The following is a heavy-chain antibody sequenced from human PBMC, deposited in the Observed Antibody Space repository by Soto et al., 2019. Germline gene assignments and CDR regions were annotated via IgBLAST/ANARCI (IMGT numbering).Heavy chain of an antibody. D-gene: IGHD3-10*01. CDR2: IYYSGTT. J-gene: IGHJ4*02. V-gene: IGHV4-30-4*01. CDR1: CGSISSVDHY. Sequence: PSETLSLTCTVSCGSISSVDHYWSWIRQPPGKGLEWIAYIYYSGTTYYNPSLKSRITMSVDTSKNQFSLKLGSVTAADTAVYYCARYYNSLDFWGQGALVTVSS. CDR3: ARYYNSLDF.